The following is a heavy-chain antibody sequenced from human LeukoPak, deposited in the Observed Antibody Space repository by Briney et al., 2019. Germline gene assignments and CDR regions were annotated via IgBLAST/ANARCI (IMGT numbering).Heavy chain of an antibody. V-gene: IGHV3-7*01. Sequence: PGGSLRLSCAASGFTFNSYAMHWVRQAPGKGLEWVANIKQDGSEKYYVDSVKGRFTISRDNAKNSLYLQMNSLRAEDTAVYYCARRGYSYGYDYWGQGTLVTVSS. CDR1: GFTFNSYA. D-gene: IGHD5-18*01. CDR2: IKQDGSEK. CDR3: ARRGYSYGYDY. J-gene: IGHJ4*02.